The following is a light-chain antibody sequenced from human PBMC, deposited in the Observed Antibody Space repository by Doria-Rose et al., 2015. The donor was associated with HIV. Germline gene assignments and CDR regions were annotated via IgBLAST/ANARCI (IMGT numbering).Light chain of an antibody. CDR1: QSLLYTSKNY. V-gene: IGKV4-1*01. J-gene: IGKJ3*01. CDR3: QQYYGTPS. CDR2: WAS. Sequence: DIRVTQSPESLGMSLGERATLNRKSNQSLLYTSKNYLAWYQQKPGQPPKLLIYWASTRQSGAPARFSGSGSGTDFTLTISSLEAEDVAVYYCQQYYGTPSFGPGTTVDIK.